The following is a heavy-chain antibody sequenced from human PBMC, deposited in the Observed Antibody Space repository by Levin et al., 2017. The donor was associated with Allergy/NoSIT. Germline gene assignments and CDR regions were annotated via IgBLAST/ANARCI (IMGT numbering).Heavy chain of an antibody. CDR1: GGSITNYY. V-gene: IGHV4-59*01. CDR2: IYYSGST. J-gene: IGHJ4*02. D-gene: IGHD4-17*01. Sequence: SETLSLTCTVSGGSITNYYWTWIRQPPGKGLEWIRYIYYSGSTNYNPSLKSRVTISVDTSKNQFSLKLSSVTAADTAVYYCAGARTVTEASTDYWGQGTLVTVSS. CDR3: AGARTVTEASTDY.